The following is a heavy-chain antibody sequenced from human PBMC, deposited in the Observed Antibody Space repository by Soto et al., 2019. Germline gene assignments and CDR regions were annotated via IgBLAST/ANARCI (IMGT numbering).Heavy chain of an antibody. D-gene: IGHD6-13*01. J-gene: IGHJ5*02. V-gene: IGHV3-21*06. Sequence: GGSLRLSCVASGVTFSTYSMNWVRQAPGKGLEWVSSISSSGSYIYYADSVKGRFTISRDNAKNSLYLQMNSLRAEDTAVYYCARPRIGAAGIHWFDPWGQGTLVTVSS. CDR1: GVTFSTYS. CDR3: ARPRIGAAGIHWFDP. CDR2: ISSSGSYI.